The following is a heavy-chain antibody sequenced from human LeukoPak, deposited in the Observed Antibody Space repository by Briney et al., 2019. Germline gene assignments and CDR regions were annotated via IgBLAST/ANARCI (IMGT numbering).Heavy chain of an antibody. D-gene: IGHD3-10*01. CDR1: GDSIRNFY. J-gene: IGHJ4*02. Sequence: SETLSLTCNVSGDSIRNFYWSWIRQSPGKGLEWIGYIYHSGSTYYNPSLKSRVTISVDRSKNQFSLKLSSVTAADTAVYYCARVNSYGSGSYYNGGYYFDYWGQGTLVTVSS. V-gene: IGHV4-59*12. CDR2: IYHSGST. CDR3: ARVNSYGSGSYYNGGYYFDY.